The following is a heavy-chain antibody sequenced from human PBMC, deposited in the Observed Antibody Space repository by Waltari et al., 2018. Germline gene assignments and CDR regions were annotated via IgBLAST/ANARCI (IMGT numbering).Heavy chain of an antibody. J-gene: IGHJ5*01. CDR2: VDPELCDT. Sequence: EVQLVQSGAEVKKPGAAARISCRASGYTFTDYYIHWLQQAPGKGLTWMGRVDPELCDTLLVPQFPGRLTLTADTSRDTAYMELTSLHYDDTAVYYCARGPLGAAHWFDSWGQGTLVTVSS. V-gene: IGHV1-69-2*01. CDR1: GYTFTDYY. D-gene: IGHD1-26*01. CDR3: ARGPLGAAHWFDS.